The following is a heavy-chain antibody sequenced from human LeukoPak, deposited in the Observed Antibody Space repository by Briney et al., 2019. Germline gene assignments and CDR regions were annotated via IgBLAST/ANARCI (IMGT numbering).Heavy chain of an antibody. CDR1: GGSISSYY. CDR2: IYYSGST. Sequence: PSETLSLTCTVSGGSISSYYWSWIRQPPGKGLEWIGYIYYSGSTNYNPSLKSRVTISVDTSKNQFSLKLSSVTAADTAVYYCARASITATIHWFDPWGQGTLVTVSS. J-gene: IGHJ5*02. V-gene: IGHV4-59*01. D-gene: IGHD1-7*01. CDR3: ARASITATIHWFDP.